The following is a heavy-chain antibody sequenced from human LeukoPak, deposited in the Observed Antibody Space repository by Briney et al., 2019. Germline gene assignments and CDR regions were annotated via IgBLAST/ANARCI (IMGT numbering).Heavy chain of an antibody. V-gene: IGHV4-34*01. Sequence: SETLSLTCAVYDGSFSGYYWTWIRQPPGKGLEWIGEINPRGSTNYSPSLKSRISVSVDTSKNQFSLKLSSVTAADTAVYYCARRSGSFSLWGQGTLVTVSS. D-gene: IGHD3-10*01. CDR1: DGSFSGYY. CDR3: ARRSGSFSL. J-gene: IGHJ4*02. CDR2: INPRGST.